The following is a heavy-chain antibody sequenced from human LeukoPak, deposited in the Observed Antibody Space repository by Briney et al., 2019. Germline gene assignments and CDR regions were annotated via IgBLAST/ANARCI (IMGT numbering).Heavy chain of an antibody. CDR2: IDYSGST. V-gene: IGHV4-31*03. CDR1: GGSISSGGYY. CDR3: ARVRGGAVAGNFDY. J-gene: IGHJ4*02. D-gene: IGHD6-19*01. Sequence: SETLSLTCTVSGGSISSGGYYWIWTRQHPGKGLVWIGYIDYSGSTYYNPSLKSRVTISVDTSKNQFSLKLSSVTAADTAVYYCARVRGGAVAGNFDYWGQGTLVTVSS.